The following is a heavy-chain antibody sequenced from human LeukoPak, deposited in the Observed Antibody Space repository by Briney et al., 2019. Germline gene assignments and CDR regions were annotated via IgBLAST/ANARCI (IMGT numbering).Heavy chain of an antibody. Sequence: GGSLRLSCAASGFTFSSYGMHWVRQAPGKGLEWVALIWYDGSKRYYADSVKGRFTISRDNSKNTLYLQMNSLRPEDTAMYYCAKAGEEGQQLVGDWFDPWGQGTLVTVSS. D-gene: IGHD6-13*01. CDR3: AKAGEEGQQLVGDWFDP. CDR1: GFTFSSYG. J-gene: IGHJ5*02. CDR2: IWYDGSKR. V-gene: IGHV3-30*02.